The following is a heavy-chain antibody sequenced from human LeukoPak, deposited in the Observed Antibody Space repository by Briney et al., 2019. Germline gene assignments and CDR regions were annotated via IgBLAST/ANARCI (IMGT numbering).Heavy chain of an antibody. CDR1: GGSFSGYY. V-gene: IGHV4-34*01. Sequence: SETLSLTCAVYGGSFSGYYWSWIRQPPGKGLEGIGEINHSGSTNYNPPLKSRVTISVDTSKNQFSLMLSSVTAADTAVYYCARVRSGESLRRYNTAIDYWGQGTLVTVSS. J-gene: IGHJ4*02. CDR3: ARVRSGESLRRYNTAIDY. D-gene: IGHD3-10*01. CDR2: INHSGST.